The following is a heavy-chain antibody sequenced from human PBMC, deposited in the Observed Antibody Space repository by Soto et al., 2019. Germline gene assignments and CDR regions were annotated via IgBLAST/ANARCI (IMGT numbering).Heavy chain of an antibody. D-gene: IGHD6-6*01. CDR2: INAGNGNT. Sequence: ASVKVSCKASGYTFTSYAMHWVRQAPGQRLEWMGWINAGNGNTKYSQKFQGRVTITRDTSASTAYMELSSLRSEDTAVYYCARLLAARPQYYYYGMDVWGQGTTVTVSS. CDR1: GYTFTSYA. V-gene: IGHV1-3*01. CDR3: ARLLAARPQYYYYGMDV. J-gene: IGHJ6*02.